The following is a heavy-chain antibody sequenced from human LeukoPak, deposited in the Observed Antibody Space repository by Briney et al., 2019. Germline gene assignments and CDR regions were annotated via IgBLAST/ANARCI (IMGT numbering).Heavy chain of an antibody. CDR3: ARDYGGHGEYFDY. J-gene: IGHJ4*02. CDR1: GFTFTSYN. Sequence: AGGSLRLSCAASGFTFTSYNINWVRQAPGMGLEWVSYISSSRNTIYYADSVKGRFSISRDNAKNSVYLQMNSLRDEDTAVYFCARDYGGHGEYFDYWGQGTLVTVSP. V-gene: IGHV3-48*02. D-gene: IGHD4-23*01. CDR2: ISSSRNTI.